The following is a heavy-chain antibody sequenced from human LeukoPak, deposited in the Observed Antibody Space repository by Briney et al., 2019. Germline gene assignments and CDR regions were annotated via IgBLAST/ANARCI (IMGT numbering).Heavy chain of an antibody. D-gene: IGHD2-2*01. Sequence: SETLSLTCAVYGGSFSGYYWSWIRQPPGKGLEWIGEINHSGSTNYNPSLKSRVTISVDTSKNQFSLKLSSVTAADTAVYYCARFGRMSTSFYFDYWGQGTLVTVSS. CDR2: INHSGST. CDR1: GGSFSGYY. CDR3: ARFGRMSTSFYFDY. V-gene: IGHV4-34*01. J-gene: IGHJ4*02.